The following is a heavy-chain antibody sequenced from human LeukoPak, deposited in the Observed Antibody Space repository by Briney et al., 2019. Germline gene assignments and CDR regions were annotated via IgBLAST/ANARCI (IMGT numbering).Heavy chain of an antibody. CDR1: GGSISSGGYY. D-gene: IGHD2-2*02. CDR3: ARSRGVVPAAIGWFDP. V-gene: IGHV4-30-2*01. Sequence: SQTLSLTCTVSGGSISSGGYYWSWIRQPPGKGLEWIGYIYHSGSTYYNPSLKSRVTISVDRSKNQFSLKLSSVTAADTAVYYCARSRGVVPAAIGWFDPWGQGTLVTVSS. CDR2: IYHSGST. J-gene: IGHJ5*02.